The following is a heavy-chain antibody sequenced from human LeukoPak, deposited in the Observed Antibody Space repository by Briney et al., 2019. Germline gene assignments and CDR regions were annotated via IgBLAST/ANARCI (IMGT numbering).Heavy chain of an antibody. J-gene: IGHJ4*02. CDR1: GYSISSGYY. CDR2: IYHSGST. V-gene: IGHV4-38-2*01. Sequence: SETLSLTCAVSGYSISSGYYWGWIRQPPGKGLEWIGSIYHSGSTYYNPSLKSRVTISVDTSKNQFSLKLSSVTATDTAVYFCVRSGYNYGVIDYWGQGTLVTVSS. D-gene: IGHD5-18*01. CDR3: VRSGYNYGVIDY.